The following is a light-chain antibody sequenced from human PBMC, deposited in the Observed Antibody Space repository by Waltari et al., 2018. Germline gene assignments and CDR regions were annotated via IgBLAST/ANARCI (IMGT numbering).Light chain of an antibody. CDR3: QQYNSYSWT. V-gene: IGKV1-5*01. CDR2: DAS. Sequence: DIQMTQSPSTLSASVGDRVTITCRASQSISSWLAWYQQKPGKVPKLLIDDASSLESGVPSRLSGSGSGTEFTLTISSLQPDDFATYYCQQYNSYSWTFGQGTKVEIK. J-gene: IGKJ1*01. CDR1: QSISSW.